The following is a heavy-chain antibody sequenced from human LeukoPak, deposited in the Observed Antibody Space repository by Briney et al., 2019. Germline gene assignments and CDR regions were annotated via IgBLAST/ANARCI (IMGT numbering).Heavy chain of an antibody. V-gene: IGHV4-34*01. Sequence: PSETLSLTCAVYGGSFSSYYWSWIRQPPGKGLELIGEINHSGSTNYNPSLKSRVTISVDTSKNQFSLKLSSVTAADTAVYYCAREPHYDLLTGNNWYFDLWGRGTLVTVSS. J-gene: IGHJ2*01. CDR2: INHSGST. CDR1: GGSFSSYY. D-gene: IGHD3-9*01. CDR3: AREPHYDLLTGNNWYFDL.